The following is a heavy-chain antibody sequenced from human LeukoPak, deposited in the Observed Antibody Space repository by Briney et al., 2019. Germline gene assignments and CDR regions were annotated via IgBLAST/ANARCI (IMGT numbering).Heavy chain of an antibody. V-gene: IGHV4-39*07. Sequence: PSETLSLTCTVSGGSISSSSYYWGWIRQPPGKGLEWIGSIYYSGSTYYNPSLKSRVTISVDTSKNQFSLKLSSVTAADTAVYYCARDKMVYAMAHFDYWGQGTLVTVSS. CDR1: GGSISSSSYY. D-gene: IGHD2-8*01. CDR3: ARDKMVYAMAHFDY. CDR2: IYYSGST. J-gene: IGHJ4*02.